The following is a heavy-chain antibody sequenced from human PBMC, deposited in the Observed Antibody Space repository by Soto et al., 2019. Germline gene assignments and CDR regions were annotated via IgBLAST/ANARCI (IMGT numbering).Heavy chain of an antibody. J-gene: IGHJ6*02. CDR2: IKQDGSEK. Sequence: LXLSCAASGFTFSSYWMSWVRQAPGKGLEWVANIKQDGSEKYYVDSVKGRFTISRDNAKNSLYLQMNSLRAEETAVYYCARGMITFGGAIVMEYYGMDVWGQGTTVTVSS. CDR3: ARGMITFGGAIVMEYYGMDV. D-gene: IGHD3-16*02. CDR1: GFTFSSYW. V-gene: IGHV3-7*03.